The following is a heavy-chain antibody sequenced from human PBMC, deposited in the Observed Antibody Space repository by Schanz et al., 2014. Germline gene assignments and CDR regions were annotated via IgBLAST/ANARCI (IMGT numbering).Heavy chain of an antibody. V-gene: IGHV3-23*01. CDR3: AKAGSGWSTAGYYY. CDR1: GFTFSIYG. J-gene: IGHJ4*02. CDR2: MIGSGSSV. D-gene: IGHD6-19*01. Sequence: EVQLLESGGGLVQPGGSLRLSCAASGFTFSIYGMSWVRQAPGKGLEWVSRMIGSGSSVFYVDSVKGRFTISRDNSKSTLYLQVNSLRAEDTAVYYCAKAGSGWSTAGYYYWGQGTLVAVSS.